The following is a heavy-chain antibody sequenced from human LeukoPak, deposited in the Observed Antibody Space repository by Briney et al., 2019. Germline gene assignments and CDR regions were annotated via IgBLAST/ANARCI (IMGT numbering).Heavy chain of an antibody. CDR2: ISGGTT. Sequence: PGGSLRLSCTASRFTFGAYLMSWFRQAPGKGLEWISFISGGTTEYAASVKGRFTISRDDSTSIAYLQMNSLTTEDPAVYSSTRGSGWLSVYWGQGTLVTVSS. D-gene: IGHD6-19*01. CDR3: TRGSGWLSVY. J-gene: IGHJ4*02. CDR1: RFTFGAYL. V-gene: IGHV3-49*03.